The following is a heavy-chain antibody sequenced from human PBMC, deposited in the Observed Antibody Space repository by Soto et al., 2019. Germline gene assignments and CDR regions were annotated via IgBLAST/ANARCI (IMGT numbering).Heavy chain of an antibody. CDR1: GGSISSYY. J-gene: IGHJ4*02. Sequence: SETLSLTCTVSGGSISSYYWSWIRQPPGKGLEWIGYIYYSGSTNYNPSLKSRVTISVDTSKNQFSLKLSSVTAADTAVYYCATFIAAAGTWAYYFDYWGQGTLVTVSS. V-gene: IGHV4-59*01. CDR2: IYYSGST. D-gene: IGHD6-13*01. CDR3: ATFIAAAGTWAYYFDY.